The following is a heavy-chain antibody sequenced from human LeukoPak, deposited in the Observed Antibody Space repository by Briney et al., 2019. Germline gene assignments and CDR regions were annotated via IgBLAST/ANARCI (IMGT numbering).Heavy chain of an antibody. V-gene: IGHV1-18*01. CDR3: AKGRGVTMIVVVIDLDY. CDR2: ISAYNGNT. J-gene: IGHJ4*02. D-gene: IGHD3-22*01. Sequence: GASVKVSCKASGYTFTSYGISWVRQATGQGLEWMGWISAYNGNTNYAQKLQGRVTMTTDTSTSTAYMELRSLRSDDTAVYYCAKGRGVTMIVVVIDLDYWGQGTLVTVSS. CDR1: GYTFTSYG.